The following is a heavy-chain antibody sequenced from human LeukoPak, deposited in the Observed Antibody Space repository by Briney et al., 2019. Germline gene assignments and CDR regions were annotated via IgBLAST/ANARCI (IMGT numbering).Heavy chain of an antibody. Sequence: TSETLSLTCTVSGGSISNHYWSWIRQPPGKGLEWTGYIYYSGSPNYNPSLKSRVTISVDTSKNQFSLKLSSVTAADTAVYYCARERSMVRGVSWFDPWGQGTLVTVSS. D-gene: IGHD3-10*01. CDR1: GGSISNHY. CDR2: IYYSGSP. V-gene: IGHV4-59*11. J-gene: IGHJ5*02. CDR3: ARERSMVRGVSWFDP.